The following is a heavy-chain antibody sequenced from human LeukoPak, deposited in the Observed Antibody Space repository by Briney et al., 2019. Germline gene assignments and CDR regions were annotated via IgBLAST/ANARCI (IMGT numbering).Heavy chain of an antibody. CDR2: IIPILGIE. CDR1: GGTFSSYA. CDR3: ARGSLYCSSTSCYAGNPNYYYYYGMDV. J-gene: IGHJ6*02. V-gene: IGHV1-69*04. Sequence: SVKVSCKASGGTFSSYAISWVRQAPGQGLEWMGRIIPILGIENYAQKFQGRVTITADKSTSTAYMELSSLRSEDTAVYYCARGSLYCSSTSCYAGNPNYYYYYGMDVWGQGTTVTVSS. D-gene: IGHD2-2*01.